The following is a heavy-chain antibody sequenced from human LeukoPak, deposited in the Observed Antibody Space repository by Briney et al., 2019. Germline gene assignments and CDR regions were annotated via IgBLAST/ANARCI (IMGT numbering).Heavy chain of an antibody. CDR3: ARDRGTWNDDGFDY. V-gene: IGHV4-4*07. CDR1: GGSISSYY. J-gene: IGHJ4*02. Sequence: SETLPLTCTVSGGSISSYYWSWIRQPAGKGLEWIGRIYISGSTNYNPSLKSRVTMSVDTSKNQFSLKLSSVTAADTAVYYCARDRGTWNDDGFDYWGQGTLVTVSS. CDR2: IYISGST. D-gene: IGHD1-1*01.